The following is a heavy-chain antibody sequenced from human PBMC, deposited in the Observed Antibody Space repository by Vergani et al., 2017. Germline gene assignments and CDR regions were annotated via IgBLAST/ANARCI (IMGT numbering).Heavy chain of an antibody. CDR2: INNRGGST. V-gene: IGHV3-23*04. D-gene: IGHD6-19*01. CDR1: GFTFSSYS. J-gene: IGHJ4*02. Sequence: EVQLVESGGGLVKRGGSLRLSCAASGFTFSSYSMNWVRQAPGKGLEWVSTINNRGGSTYYADSVKGRFTISRDNSKKTLYLQMNSLRAEDTALYYCAKDLSIFYSSGPFDYWGQGTLVTVSS. CDR3: AKDLSIFYSSGPFDY.